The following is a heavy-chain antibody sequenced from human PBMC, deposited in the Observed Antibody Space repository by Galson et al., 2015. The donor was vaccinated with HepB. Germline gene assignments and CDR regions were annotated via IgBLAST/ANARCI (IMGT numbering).Heavy chain of an antibody. D-gene: IGHD3-22*01. J-gene: IGHJ4*02. Sequence: SLRLSCAASGFTFSSNSMNWVRQAPGKGLEWVSSISSSSSYIYYADTVKGRFTISRDNAKNSLYLQMNSLGAEDTAVYYCARGYYYDSSGYSGYWGQGTLVTVSS. CDR3: ARGYYYDSSGYSGY. CDR1: GFTFSSNS. V-gene: IGHV3-21*01. CDR2: ISSSSSYI.